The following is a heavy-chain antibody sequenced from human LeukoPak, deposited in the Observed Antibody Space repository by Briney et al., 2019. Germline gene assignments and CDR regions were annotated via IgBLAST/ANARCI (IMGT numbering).Heavy chain of an antibody. J-gene: IGHJ5*02. CDR1: GFTFSSYA. Sequence: GSLRLSCAASGFTFSSYAMSWVRQPPGKGLEWIGEINHSGSTNYNPSLKSRVTISVDTSKNQFSLKLSSATAADTAVYYCARGKRITMVRRWNWFDPWGQGTLVTVSS. CDR3: ARGKRITMVRRWNWFDP. CDR2: INHSGST. D-gene: IGHD3-10*01. V-gene: IGHV4-34*01.